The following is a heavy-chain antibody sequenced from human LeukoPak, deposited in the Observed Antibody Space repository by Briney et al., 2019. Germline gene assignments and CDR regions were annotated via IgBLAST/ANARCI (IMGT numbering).Heavy chain of an antibody. V-gene: IGHV1-18*01. Sequence: GASVKVSCKASGYTFTSYGISWVRQAPGQGLEWMGWISAYNGNTNYAQKLQGRVTMTTDTSTSTVYMELRSLRSDDTAMYYCARDERDVVVVPGAMPYWGQGTLVTVSS. D-gene: IGHD2-2*01. CDR1: GYTFTSYG. CDR2: ISAYNGNT. CDR3: ARDERDVVVVPGAMPY. J-gene: IGHJ4*02.